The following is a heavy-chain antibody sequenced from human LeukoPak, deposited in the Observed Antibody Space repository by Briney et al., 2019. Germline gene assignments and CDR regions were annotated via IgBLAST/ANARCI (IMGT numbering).Heavy chain of an antibody. CDR2: ITSSSSTI. V-gene: IGHV3-48*04. D-gene: IGHD1-1*01. Sequence: PGGSLRLSCAASGFTFSTYSMNWVRQAPGKGLEWVSYITSSSSTIYYADSVKGRFTISRDNAKNMLYLQMSSLRAEDTAVYYCAREGNWNLDYWGQGTVVTVSS. J-gene: IGHJ4*02. CDR1: GFTFSTYS. CDR3: AREGNWNLDY.